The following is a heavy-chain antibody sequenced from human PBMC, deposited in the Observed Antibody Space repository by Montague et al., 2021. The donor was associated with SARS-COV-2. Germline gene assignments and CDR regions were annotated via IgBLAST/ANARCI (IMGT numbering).Heavy chain of an antibody. Sequence: SLRLSCAASGFIFRSYAMHWVRQAPGKGLEWVAVILNDGSNKYYXDSXKGRFTISRDNSKNTLYLQMNSLRAEDTAVYYCARGRTEWLLLDSWGQGTLVTVSS. CDR3: ARGRTEWLLLDS. CDR2: ILNDGSNK. D-gene: IGHD3-3*01. J-gene: IGHJ4*02. CDR1: GFIFRSYA. V-gene: IGHV3-30*01.